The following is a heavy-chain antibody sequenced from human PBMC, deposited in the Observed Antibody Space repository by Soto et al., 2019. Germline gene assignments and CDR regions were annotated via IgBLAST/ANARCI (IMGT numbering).Heavy chain of an antibody. V-gene: IGHV3-11*01. D-gene: IGHD4-4*01. CDR2: ITSSGRTT. J-gene: IGHJ4*02. CDR1: GFTFSDYY. CDR3: ARGSNHFDY. Sequence: PGGSLRLSCAASGFTFSDYYMNWIRQAPGKGLEWVSYITSSGRTTYYADSVKGRFTISRDNAKNSLYLQMNSLRAEDTAVYYCARGSNHFDYWGQGTLVTVSS.